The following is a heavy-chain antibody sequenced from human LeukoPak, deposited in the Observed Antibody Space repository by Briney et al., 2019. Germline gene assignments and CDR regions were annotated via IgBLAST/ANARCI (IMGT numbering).Heavy chain of an antibody. J-gene: IGHJ4*02. D-gene: IGHD3-16*02. CDR2: ISWNSGSI. Sequence: GGSLRLSCAASGFTLDDYAMHWVRQAPGKGLEWVSGISWNSGSIGYADSVKGRFTISRDNAKNSLYLQMNSLRAEDTALYYCAKDSRMITFGGVIVRAFYWGQGTLVTVSS. V-gene: IGHV3-9*01. CDR1: GFTLDDYA. CDR3: AKDSRMITFGGVIVRAFY.